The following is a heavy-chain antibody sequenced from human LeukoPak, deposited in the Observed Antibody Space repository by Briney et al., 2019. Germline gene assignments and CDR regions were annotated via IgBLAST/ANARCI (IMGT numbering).Heavy chain of an antibody. CDR2: INPNSGGT. CDR1: GYTFTGYY. Sequence: GASVKVSCKASGYTFTGYYMHWVRQAPGQGLEWMGWINPNSGGTNYAQKFQGRATMTRDTSISTAYMELSRLRSDDTAVYYCARDLGGSYYAGGQGTLVTVSS. D-gene: IGHD1-26*01. CDR3: ARDLGGSYYA. V-gene: IGHV1-2*02. J-gene: IGHJ4*02.